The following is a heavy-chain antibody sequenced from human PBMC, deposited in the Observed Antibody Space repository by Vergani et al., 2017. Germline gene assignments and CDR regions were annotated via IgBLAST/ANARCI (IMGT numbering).Heavy chain of an antibody. D-gene: IGHD3/OR15-3a*01. CDR2: IYYSGST. J-gene: IGHJ5*02. CDR3: ARGETRTDWFDP. V-gene: IGHV4-31*11. CDR1: GGSISSGGYY. Sequence: QVQLQESGPGLVKPSQTLSLTCAVSGGSISSGGYYWSWIRQHPGKGLEWIGYIYYSGSTYYNPSLKSRVTISVDTSKNQLSLRMTSVTAADTAVYYCARGETRTDWFDPWGQGTLVTVSS.